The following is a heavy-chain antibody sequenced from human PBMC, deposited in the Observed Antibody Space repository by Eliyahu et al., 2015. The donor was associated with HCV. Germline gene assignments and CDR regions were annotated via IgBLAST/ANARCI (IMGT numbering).Heavy chain of an antibody. CDR2: IHSGGGT. V-gene: IGHV3-53*01. CDR3: EGWLQHSALDI. J-gene: IGHJ3*02. D-gene: IGHD5-24*01. CDR1: EFSVXNIY. Sequence: EVQLVESGGGLIQPGGSLRLSCAASEFSVXNIYRSWARQXPGKGLEWVSVIHSGGGTYYADSVKGRFTISRDNSKNTLYLQMNSLRADDTAVYYCEGWLQHSALDIWGQGTMVTVSS.